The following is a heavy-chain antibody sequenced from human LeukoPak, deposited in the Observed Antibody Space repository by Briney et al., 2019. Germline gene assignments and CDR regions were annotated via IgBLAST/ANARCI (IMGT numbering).Heavy chain of an antibody. Sequence: ASVKVSCKASGYTFTGYYMHWVRQAPGQGLEWMGIINPSGGSTSYAQKFQGRVTMTRDMSTSTVYMELSSLRSEDTAVYYCARDRSSTSCYDYWGQGTLVTVSS. CDR2: INPSGGST. J-gene: IGHJ4*02. V-gene: IGHV1-46*01. D-gene: IGHD2-2*01. CDR3: ARDRSSTSCYDY. CDR1: GYTFTGYY.